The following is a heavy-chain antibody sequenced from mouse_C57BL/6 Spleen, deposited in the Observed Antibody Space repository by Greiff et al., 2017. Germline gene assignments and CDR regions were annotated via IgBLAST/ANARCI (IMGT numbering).Heavy chain of an antibody. D-gene: IGHD1-1*01. V-gene: IGHV5-6*01. CDR1: GFTFSSYG. CDR2: ISSGGSYT. CDR3: ARHGATVEYYTMDY. Sequence: EVKLVESGGDLVKPGGSLKLSCAASGFTFSSYGMSWVRQTPDKRLEWVATISSGGSYTYYTDSVKGRFTISRDNAKNTLYLQMSSLKSDDAALYYCARHGATVEYYTMDYWGQGTSVTVSS. J-gene: IGHJ4*01.